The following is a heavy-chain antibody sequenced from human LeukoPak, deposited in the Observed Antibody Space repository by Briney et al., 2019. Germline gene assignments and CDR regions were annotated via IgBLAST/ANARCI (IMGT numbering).Heavy chain of an antibody. Sequence: ASVKVSCKASTDTFINYDINWVRQAPGQGLEWIGWMSPNTGNTGYAQNFQGRVTMTRDTSISTAHMELSSLRPEDTAVYYCAVTPSNLSHLDKWGQGTLVTISS. CDR3: AVTPSNLSHLDK. V-gene: IGHV1-8*01. CDR2: MSPNTGNT. J-gene: IGHJ4*02. CDR1: TDTFINYD. D-gene: IGHD4-11*01.